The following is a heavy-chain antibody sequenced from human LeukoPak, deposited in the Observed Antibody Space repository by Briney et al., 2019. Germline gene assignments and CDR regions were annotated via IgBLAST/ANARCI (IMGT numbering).Heavy chain of an antibody. CDR1: GFTVSSNY. J-gene: IGHJ3*02. CDR2: IYTGGNT. Sequence: GGSLRLSCAASGFTVSSNYMNWVRQAPGKGLEWVSVIYTGGNTYYADSVKGRFTISRDNSKNTLYLQMHSLRAEDTAVYYCASPSSSQSFDIWGQGTMVTVSS. CDR3: ASPSSSQSFDI. V-gene: IGHV3-53*01. D-gene: IGHD6-13*01.